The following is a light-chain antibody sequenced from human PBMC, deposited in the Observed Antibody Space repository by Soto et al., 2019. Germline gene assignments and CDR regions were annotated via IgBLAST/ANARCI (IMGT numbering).Light chain of an antibody. CDR3: QQSGNSPIT. CDR1: QSVTNNY. V-gene: IGKV3-20*01. CDR2: GAS. J-gene: IGKJ5*01. Sequence: LTQSPGPPSLTPEERATLSCRASQSVTNNYLAWYQQKHGQAPRLLIDGASSRATGVPDRFSGTGSGTDVTITISRLQQEDGTVFYCQQSGNSPITFCQGTRLENK.